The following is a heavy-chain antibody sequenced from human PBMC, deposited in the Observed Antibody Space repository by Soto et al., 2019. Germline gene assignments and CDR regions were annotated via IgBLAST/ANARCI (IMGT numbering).Heavy chain of an antibody. V-gene: IGHV3-30*18. Sequence: GGSLRLSCAASGFTFSSYGMHWVRQAPGKGLEWVAVISYDGSNKYNADSVKGRFTISRDNSKNTLYLQMNSLRAEDTAVYYCAKDAQDYYGSGSYSRWFDPWGQGTLVTVSS. CDR1: GFTFSSYG. J-gene: IGHJ5*02. CDR2: ISYDGSNK. D-gene: IGHD3-10*01. CDR3: AKDAQDYYGSGSYSRWFDP.